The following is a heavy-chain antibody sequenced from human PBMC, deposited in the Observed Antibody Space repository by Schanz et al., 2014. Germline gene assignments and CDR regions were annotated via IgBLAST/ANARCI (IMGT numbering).Heavy chain of an antibody. CDR2: ISGSGGST. J-gene: IGHJ6*02. CDR3: RLWFGELYYGMDV. D-gene: IGHD3-10*01. Sequence: EVQLLESGGALVQPGGSLRFSCAASGFTFSSYAMSWVRQAPGKGLEWVSAISGSGGSTYYADSVKGRFTISRDNSKNTLYLQMNSLRAEDTAVYYCRLWFGELYYGMDVWGQGTTVTVSS. CDR1: GFTFSSYA. V-gene: IGHV3-23*01.